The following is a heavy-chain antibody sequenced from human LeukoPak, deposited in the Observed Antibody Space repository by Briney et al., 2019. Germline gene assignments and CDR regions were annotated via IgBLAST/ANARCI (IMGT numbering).Heavy chain of an antibody. J-gene: IGHJ3*02. CDR3: ARSYHYDSSGYLDAFDI. CDR2: INPSGGST. Sequence: GASVKVSCKASGYTFTSYYMHWVRQAPGRGLEWMGIINPSGGSTSYAQKFQGRVTMTRDMSTSTVYMERSSLRSEDTAVYYCARSYHYDSSGYLDAFDIWGQGTMLTVSS. V-gene: IGHV1-46*01. D-gene: IGHD3-22*01. CDR1: GYTFTSYY.